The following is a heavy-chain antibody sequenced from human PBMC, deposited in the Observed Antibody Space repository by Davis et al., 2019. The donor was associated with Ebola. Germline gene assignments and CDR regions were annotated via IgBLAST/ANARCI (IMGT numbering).Heavy chain of an antibody. D-gene: IGHD4-17*01. J-gene: IGHJ4*02. CDR3: TSETTVIDY. Sequence: GGSLRLSCAASGFTVSSNYMSWVRQAPGKGLEWVGRIKSKTDGGTTDYAAPVKGRFTISRDDSKNTLYLQMNSLKTEDTAVYYCTSETTVIDYWGQGTLVTVSS. CDR2: IKSKTDGGTT. V-gene: IGHV3-15*01. CDR1: GFTVSSNY.